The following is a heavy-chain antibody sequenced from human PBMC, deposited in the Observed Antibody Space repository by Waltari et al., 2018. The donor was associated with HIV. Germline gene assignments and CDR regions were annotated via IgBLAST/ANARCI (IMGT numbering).Heavy chain of an antibody. D-gene: IGHD6-13*01. V-gene: IGHV4-34*01. J-gene: IGHJ4*02. CDR2: INHSGST. CDR3: ARGGRNSSSWYNDY. CDR1: GGSFSGYY. Sequence: LQQWGAGLLKPSETLSLTCAVYGGSFSGYYWSWIRQPPGKGLEWIGEINHSGSTNYNPSLKSRVTISVDTSKNQFSLKLSSVTAADTAVYYCARGGRNSSSWYNDYWGQGTLVTVSS.